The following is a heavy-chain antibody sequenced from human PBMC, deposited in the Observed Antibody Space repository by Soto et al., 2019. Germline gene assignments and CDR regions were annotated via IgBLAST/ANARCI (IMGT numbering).Heavy chain of an antibody. D-gene: IGHD3-10*01. V-gene: IGHV4-31*03. CDR3: ARGGVRGVIFWAFDY. CDR2: IYYSGST. CDR1: GGSISSGGYY. J-gene: IGHJ4*02. Sequence: QVQLQESGPGLVKPSQTLSLTCTVSGGSISSGGYYWSWIRQHPGKGLEWIGFIYYSGSTYYNPSLKSRVTISVDTSKNPFSLKLSSVTAADTAVYYCARGGVRGVIFWAFDYWGQGTLVTVSS.